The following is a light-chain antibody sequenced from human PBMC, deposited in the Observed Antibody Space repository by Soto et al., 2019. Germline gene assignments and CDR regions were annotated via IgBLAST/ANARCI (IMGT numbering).Light chain of an antibody. CDR2: GAS. Sequence: EIGLRQSPGTLSLSPGDRATFFCWASQSVSSSYLAGYQQKPGQAPRRLIDGASSRATGIPDRFSGSGSGTAFTLTISRLEREDFAVYYCQQYGSSLATFGGGTKVEIK. J-gene: IGKJ4*01. CDR1: QSVSSSY. V-gene: IGKV3-20*01. CDR3: QQYGSSLAT.